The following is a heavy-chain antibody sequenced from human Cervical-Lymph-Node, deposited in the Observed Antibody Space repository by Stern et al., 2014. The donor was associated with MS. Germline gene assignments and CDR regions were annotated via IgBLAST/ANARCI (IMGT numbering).Heavy chain of an antibody. J-gene: IGHJ5*02. CDR1: GGTFTSSYA. CDR3: ARGVVTNRAAATLHNLFDP. CDR2: IIPILGLP. V-gene: IGHV1-69*09. D-gene: IGHD2-15*01. Sequence: QVQLVESGAEVKKPGSSVNVSCKASGGTFTSSYAIPWLRQAPGQGLEWFGRIIPILGLPNYAQKFQGRVTITADTSTSTAYMELSSLRSEDTAVYYCARGVVTNRAAATLHNLFDPWGQGTLVTVS.